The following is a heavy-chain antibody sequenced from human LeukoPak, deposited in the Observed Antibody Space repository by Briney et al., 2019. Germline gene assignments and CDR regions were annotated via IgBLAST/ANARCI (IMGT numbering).Heavy chain of an antibody. J-gene: IGHJ4*02. Sequence: SETLSLTCTVSGDSVISGDYRWTWIRQPPGKGLEWIGYTYFTGSTYFNPSLKRRVAISIDTSKNQFSLQLTSVTVADTAVYYCARVQKSNCGYYYLADSWGPGTLVPVSS. V-gene: IGHV4-30-4*01. CDR3: ARVQKSNCGYYYLADS. D-gene: IGHD3-22*01. CDR2: TYFTGST. CDR1: GDSVISGDYR.